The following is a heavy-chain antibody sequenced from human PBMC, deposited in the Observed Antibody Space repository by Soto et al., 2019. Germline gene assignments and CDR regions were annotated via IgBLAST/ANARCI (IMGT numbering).Heavy chain of an antibody. J-gene: IGHJ5*02. CDR3: ARDWGPYWFDP. D-gene: IGHD3-16*01. V-gene: IGHV4-61*01. CDR1: GGSLSGGSYY. CDR2: IYDIGAT. Sequence: SEPWSLACTVSGGSLSGGSYYWNWIRQPAGKQMEWIGYIYDIGATKYNPSLKSRVTISQYTSKNQFSLKMNSVTPSDTAVYYCARDWGPYWFDPWGQGILVT.